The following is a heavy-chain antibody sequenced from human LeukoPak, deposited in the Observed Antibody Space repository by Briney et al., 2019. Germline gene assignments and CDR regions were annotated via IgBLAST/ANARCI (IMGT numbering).Heavy chain of an antibody. D-gene: IGHD2-2*01. CDR3: ARRRGYCSSATCYLWFDS. CDR1: GVSIRSSYYY. V-gene: IGHV4-39*07. J-gene: IGHJ5*01. CDR2: IYDSGST. Sequence: NTSETLSLTCTVSGVSIRSSYYYWGWIRQPPGKGLEWIGSIYDSGSTYYNPSLKSRVTISLDTSKNQFSLKLNSVTAADTAVYYCARRRGYCSSATCYLWFDSWGQGTLVTVSS.